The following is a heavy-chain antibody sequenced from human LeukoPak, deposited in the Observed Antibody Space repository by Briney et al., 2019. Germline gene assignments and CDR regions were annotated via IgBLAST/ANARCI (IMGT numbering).Heavy chain of an antibody. V-gene: IGHV4-4*07. CDR1: NASVTSHH. D-gene: IGHD3-22*01. CDR3: ARDDSSRDDSGGYHY. Sequence: SETLFLTCAVFNASVTSHHWAWIRQPAGKGLEWVGRVHFSGSTNYNPFLRSRLALSLDKTKNELSLTLKSVSAADTAVYYCARDDSSRDDSGGYHYWGRGVLVTVSS. J-gene: IGHJ4*02. CDR2: VHFSGST.